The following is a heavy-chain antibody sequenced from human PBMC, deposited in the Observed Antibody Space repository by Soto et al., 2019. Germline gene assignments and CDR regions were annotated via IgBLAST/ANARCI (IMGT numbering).Heavy chain of an antibody. V-gene: IGHV3-23*01. CDR1: GFTFSSYA. Sequence: PGGSLRLSCAASGFTFSSYAMSWFRQAPGKGLGWVSAISGSAGSTYYADSVKGRFTISRDNSKNTLYLQMNSLRAEDTAVYYCAKDWPESYSSSDFDYWGQGTLVTVSS. CDR3: AKDWPESYSSSDFDY. D-gene: IGHD6-13*01. J-gene: IGHJ4*02. CDR2: ISGSAGST.